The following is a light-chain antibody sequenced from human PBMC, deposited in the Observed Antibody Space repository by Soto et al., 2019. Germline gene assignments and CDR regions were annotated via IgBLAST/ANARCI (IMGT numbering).Light chain of an antibody. CDR2: EGN. J-gene: IGLJ3*02. CDR1: SSDVGSYHA. V-gene: IGLV2-23*01. CDR3: CSYAGSGAWV. Sequence: QSALTQPASVSGSPGQSITISCTGSSSDVGSYHAVSWYQQHPGKAPKLMIYEGNKRPSGVSNRVSGSKSGNTASLTISGLEAEDEAAYYCCSYAGSGAWVFGGGTKVTVL.